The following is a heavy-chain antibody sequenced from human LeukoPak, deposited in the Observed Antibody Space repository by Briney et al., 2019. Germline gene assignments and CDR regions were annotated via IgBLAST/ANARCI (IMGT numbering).Heavy chain of an antibody. V-gene: IGHV3-48*01. J-gene: IGHJ5*02. CDR1: GFTLSSYS. D-gene: IGHD5-12*01. Sequence: PGGSLRLSCAVSGFTLSSYSMNWVRQAPGKGLEWGSYISSSSSSTYYADSVKGRFTISRDNSKNTLYLQMDSLRAEDTAVYYCAKDRNSGYVINWFDPWGQGTLVTVSS. CDR3: AKDRNSGYVINWFDP. CDR2: ISSSSSST.